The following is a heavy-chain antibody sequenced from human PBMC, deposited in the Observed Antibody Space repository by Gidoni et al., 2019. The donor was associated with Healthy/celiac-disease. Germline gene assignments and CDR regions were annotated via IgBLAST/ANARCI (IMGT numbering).Heavy chain of an antibody. CDR3: ARDLDY. Sequence: QVQLPQWGAGLLKPSATLSLTCAGYGASFSGYYWSWIRQPPGKGLEWIGEINHSGSTNYNPSLKSRVTISVDTSKNQFSLKLSSVTAADTAVYYCARDLDYWGQGTLVTVSS. CDR1: GASFSGYY. J-gene: IGHJ4*02. V-gene: IGHV4-34*01. CDR2: INHSGST.